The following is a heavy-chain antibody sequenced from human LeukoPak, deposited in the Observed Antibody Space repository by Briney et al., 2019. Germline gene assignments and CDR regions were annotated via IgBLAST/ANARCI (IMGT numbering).Heavy chain of an antibody. Sequence: GGSLRLSCAASGFVFSSYGMHWVRQAPGKGLEWVALIWYDGTNEYYTDSVKGRFTISRANSKNTLYLQMYSLRAEDTAVYYCARVPYCSGGRCSSWIDHWGQGTLVTVSS. V-gene: IGHV3-33*01. CDR1: GFVFSSYG. CDR3: ARVPYCSGGRCSSWIDH. D-gene: IGHD2-15*01. J-gene: IGHJ4*02. CDR2: IWYDGTNE.